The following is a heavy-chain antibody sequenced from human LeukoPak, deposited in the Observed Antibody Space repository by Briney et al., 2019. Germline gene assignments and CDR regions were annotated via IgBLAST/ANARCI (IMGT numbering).Heavy chain of an antibody. CDR1: GGSISSYY. Sequence: PSETLSLTCTVSGGSISSYYWSWIRQPPGKGLEWIGYIYYSGSTNYNPSLKSRVTISVDTSKNQFSLKLSSVTAADTAVYYCAREIRGGYSFPDTFDIRGQGTMVTVSS. V-gene: IGHV4-59*01. D-gene: IGHD3-22*01. CDR3: AREIRGGYSFPDTFDI. CDR2: IYYSGST. J-gene: IGHJ3*02.